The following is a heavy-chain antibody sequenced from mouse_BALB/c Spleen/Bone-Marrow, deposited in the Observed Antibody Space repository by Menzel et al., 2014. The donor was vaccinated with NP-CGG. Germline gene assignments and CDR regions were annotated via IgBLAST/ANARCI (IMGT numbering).Heavy chain of an antibody. CDR1: GFNIKDTY. CDR2: IDPANGNT. J-gene: IGHJ2*01. D-gene: IGHD2-14*01. Sequence: VQLQQSGAELVKPGASVKLSCTGSGFNIKDTYMHWVKQRPEQGLEWIGRIDPANGNTKYDPKFQGEATITADTSSNTAYLQLSSLTSEDTAVYYCASYYRYSFDYWGQGTTLTVSS. V-gene: IGHV14-3*02. CDR3: ASYYRYSFDY.